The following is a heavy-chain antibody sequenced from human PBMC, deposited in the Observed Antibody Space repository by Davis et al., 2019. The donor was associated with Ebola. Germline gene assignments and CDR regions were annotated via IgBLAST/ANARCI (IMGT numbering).Heavy chain of an antibody. CDR2: ISSDSDYI. D-gene: IGHD6-13*01. Sequence: GESLKISCAASGFTFSTYSMSWVRQAPGKGLEWVSSISSDSDYIYYADSAKGRFTISRDNAKNSLYLQMNSLRDEDTAVYYCANIAAAGTDWFDPWGQGTLVTVSS. CDR1: GFTFSTYS. V-gene: IGHV3-21*01. J-gene: IGHJ5*02. CDR3: ANIAAAGTDWFDP.